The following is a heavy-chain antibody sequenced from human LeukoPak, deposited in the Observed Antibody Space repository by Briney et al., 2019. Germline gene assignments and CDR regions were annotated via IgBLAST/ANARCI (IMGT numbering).Heavy chain of an antibody. D-gene: IGHD4-17*01. V-gene: IGHV4-4*07. CDR3: ARANDYGDPLPRYMDV. Sequence: SETLSLTCTVSGGSISNYYWSWIRQPAGKGLEWIGRIYTSGGTNYNPSLKSRVTISVDTSKNQFSLKLSSVTAADTAVYYCARANDYGDPLPRYMDVWGKGTTVTVSS. J-gene: IGHJ6*03. CDR1: GGSISNYY. CDR2: IYTSGGT.